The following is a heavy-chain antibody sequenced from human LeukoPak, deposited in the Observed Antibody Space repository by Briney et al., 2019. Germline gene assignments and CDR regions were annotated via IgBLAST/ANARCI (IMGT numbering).Heavy chain of an antibody. D-gene: IGHD6-19*01. CDR3: ARGWLGGQWLEIDY. V-gene: IGHV1-8*03. CDR2: MNPNSGNT. J-gene: IGHJ4*02. Sequence: ASVKVSCKASGDTFTSYDINWVRQATGQGLEWMGWMNPNSGNTGYAKKFQGRVTITRNTSISTAYMELSSLRSEDTAVYYCARGWLGGQWLEIDYWGQGTLVTVSS. CDR1: GDTFTSYD.